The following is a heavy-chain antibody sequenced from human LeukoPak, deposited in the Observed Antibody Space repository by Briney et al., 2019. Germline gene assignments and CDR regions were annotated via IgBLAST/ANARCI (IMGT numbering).Heavy chain of an antibody. CDR2: IKQDGGEK. V-gene: IGHV3-7*01. D-gene: IGHD2-2*01. CDR3: ARAQVVPAAMGGSYMDV. J-gene: IGHJ6*03. Sequence: GGSLRLSCAASGFPFSNYWMSWVRQAPGKGLEWVANIKQDGGEKYYVDSVKGRFTTSRDNGKNSLYLQMNSLRAEDTAVYYCARAQVVPAAMGGSYMDVWGKGTTVTISS. CDR1: GFPFSNYW.